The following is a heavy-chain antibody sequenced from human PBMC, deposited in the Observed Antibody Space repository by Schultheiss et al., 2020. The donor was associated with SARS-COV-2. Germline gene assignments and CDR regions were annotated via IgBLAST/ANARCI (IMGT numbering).Heavy chain of an antibody. D-gene: IGHD1-1*01. CDR1: GYTFTGYY. CDR3: ARDHTRGRNETGTVGY. J-gene: IGHJ4*02. CDR2: INPNSGGT. V-gene: IGHV1-2*06. Sequence: ASVKVSCKASGYTFTGYYMHWVRQAPGQGLEWMGRINPNSGGTNYAQKFQGRVTMTRDTSISTAYMELSRLRSDDTAVYYCARDHTRGRNETGTVGYWGQGTLVTVSS.